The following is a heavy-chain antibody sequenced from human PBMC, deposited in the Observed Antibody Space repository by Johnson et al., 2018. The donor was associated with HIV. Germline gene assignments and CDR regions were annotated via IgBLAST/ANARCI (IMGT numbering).Heavy chain of an antibody. CDR3: ARERRRAGAFDI. Sequence: QVQLVESGGGVVQPGRSLRLSCAASGFTFSSYAMHWVRQAPGKGLEWVAVISYDGSNKYYADSVKGRFTISRDNAKNSLYLQMNSLRAEDTAVYYCARERRRAGAFDIWGQGTMVTVSS. J-gene: IGHJ3*02. CDR1: GFTFSSYA. V-gene: IGHV3-30-3*01. D-gene: IGHD6-13*01. CDR2: ISYDGSNK.